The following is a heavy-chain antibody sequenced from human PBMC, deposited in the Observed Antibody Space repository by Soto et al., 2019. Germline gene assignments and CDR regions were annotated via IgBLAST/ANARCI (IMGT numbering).Heavy chain of an antibody. CDR1: GFTFSNYG. CDR2: ISYDGNDK. Sequence: QMQLVESGGGVVQPGRSLRLSCAASGFTFSNYGVHWVRQAPGKGLEWVADISYDGNDKYYADSVKGRFTISRDNSKNTVYLQMNGLRAEDTAVHYGASGEGRNGRGARFDYWGQGTLVTVSS. J-gene: IGHJ4*02. CDR3: ASGEGRNGRGARFDY. D-gene: IGHD3-10*01. V-gene: IGHV3-30*03.